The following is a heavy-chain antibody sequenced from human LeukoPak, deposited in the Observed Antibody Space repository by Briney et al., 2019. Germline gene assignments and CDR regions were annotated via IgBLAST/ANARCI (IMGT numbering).Heavy chain of an antibody. Sequence: GASVKVSCKASGGTFSSYAISWVRQAPGQGLEWMGRIIHIFGTANYAQKFQGRVTITTDESTSTAYMELSSLRSEDTAVYYCARGSPLRYFDWLLTYWGQGTLVTVSS. CDR3: ARGSPLRYFDWLLTY. CDR1: GGTFSSYA. V-gene: IGHV1-69*05. CDR2: IIHIFGTA. D-gene: IGHD3-9*01. J-gene: IGHJ4*02.